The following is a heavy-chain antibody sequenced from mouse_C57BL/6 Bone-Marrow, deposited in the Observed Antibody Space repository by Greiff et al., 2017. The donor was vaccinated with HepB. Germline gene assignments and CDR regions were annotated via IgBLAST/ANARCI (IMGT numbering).Heavy chain of an antibody. Sequence: VQLQQSGPGLVQPSQSLSITCTVSGFSLTSYGVHWVRQSPGKGLEWLGVIWSGGSPDYNAAFISRLSISKDNSKSQVFFKMNSLQADDTAIYYCARNLCYYGSIYAMDYWGQGTSVTVSS. D-gene: IGHD1-1*01. J-gene: IGHJ4*01. V-gene: IGHV2-2*01. CDR2: IWSGGSP. CDR3: ARNLCYYGSIYAMDY. CDR1: GFSLTSYG.